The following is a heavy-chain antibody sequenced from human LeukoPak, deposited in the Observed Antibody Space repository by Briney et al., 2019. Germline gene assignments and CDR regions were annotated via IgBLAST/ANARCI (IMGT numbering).Heavy chain of an antibody. CDR2: ISCDGSNK. CDR3: AKETGTLYYYGMDV. Sequence: GGSLSLSCAPSGFTFSSYGMHWVRQAPGKGLEWVAVISCDGSNKYYADSVKGRFTISRDNSKNTLYLQMNSLRAEDTAVYYCAKETGTLYYYGMDVWGQGTTVTVSS. CDR1: GFTFSSYG. D-gene: IGHD1-1*01. J-gene: IGHJ6*02. V-gene: IGHV3-30*18.